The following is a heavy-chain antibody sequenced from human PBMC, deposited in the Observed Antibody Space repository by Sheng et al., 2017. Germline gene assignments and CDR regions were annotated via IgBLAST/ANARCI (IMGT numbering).Heavy chain of an antibody. CDR1: GGSFSGYY. Sequence: QVQLQQWGAGLLKPSETLSLTCAVYGGSFSGYYWSWIRQPPGKGLEWIGEINHSGSTNYNPSLKSRVTISVDTSKNQFSLKLSSVTAADTAVYYCARRVLWTFYYMDVWGQGTTVTVSS. CDR2: INHSGST. V-gene: IGHV4-34*01. CDR3: ARRVLWTFYYMDV. D-gene: IGHD3-3*01. J-gene: IGHJ6*03.